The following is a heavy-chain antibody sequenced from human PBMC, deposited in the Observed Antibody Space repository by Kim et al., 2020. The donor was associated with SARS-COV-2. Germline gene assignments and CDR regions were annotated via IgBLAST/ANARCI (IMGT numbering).Heavy chain of an antibody. Sequence: GGSLRLSCAASGFTFSSYGMHWVRQAPGKGLEWVAVISYDGSNKYYADSVKGRFTISRDNSKNTLYLQMNSLRAEDTAVYYCAKDMAGWAGYSSGWPTDYWGQGTLVTVSS. D-gene: IGHD6-19*01. CDR2: ISYDGSNK. CDR3: AKDMAGWAGYSSGWPTDY. CDR1: GFTFSSYG. J-gene: IGHJ4*02. V-gene: IGHV3-30*18.